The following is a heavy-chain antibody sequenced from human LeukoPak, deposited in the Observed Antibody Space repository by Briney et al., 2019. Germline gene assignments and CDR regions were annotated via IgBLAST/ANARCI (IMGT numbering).Heavy chain of an antibody. CDR3: ARDNSVGDTAWWFDP. CDR1: GFTFSSYA. CDR2: ISYDRSNK. J-gene: IGHJ5*02. Sequence: GGSLRLSCAASGFTFSSYAMSWVRQAPGKGLEWVAVISYDRSNKYYADSVKGRFTISRDNSKNTLYLQMNSLRAEDTAVYYCARDNSVGDTAWWFDPWGQGTLVTVSS. D-gene: IGHD1-26*01. V-gene: IGHV3-30*03.